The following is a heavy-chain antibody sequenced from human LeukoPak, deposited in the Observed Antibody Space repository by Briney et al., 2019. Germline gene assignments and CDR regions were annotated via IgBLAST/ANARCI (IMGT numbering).Heavy chain of an antibody. V-gene: IGHV3-21*01. J-gene: IGHJ4*02. CDR2: ISSSSSYI. CDR1: GFTFSSYS. CDR3: ARDWKLWLALPGY. Sequence: PGGSLRLSCAASGFTFSSYSMNWVRQAPGKGLEWVSSISSSSSYIYYADSVKGRFTISRDNAKNSLYLQMNSLRAEDTAVYYCARDWKLWLALPGYWGQGTLVTVSS. D-gene: IGHD6-19*01.